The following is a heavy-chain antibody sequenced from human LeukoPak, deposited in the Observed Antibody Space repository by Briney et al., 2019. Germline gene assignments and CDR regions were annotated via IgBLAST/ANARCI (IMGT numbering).Heavy chain of an antibody. J-gene: IGHJ4*02. Sequence: GGSLRLSCAASGFIFSSYGMHWVRQAPDKGLEWVAFIRYDGSRKYYADSVKGRFTISRDNSKNTLYLQMNGLRAEDTAMYYCARDGGWGLFFDYWGLGTLVTVSS. CDR1: GFIFSSYG. V-gene: IGHV3-30*02. D-gene: IGHD6-19*01. CDR2: IRYDGSRK. CDR3: ARDGGWGLFFDY.